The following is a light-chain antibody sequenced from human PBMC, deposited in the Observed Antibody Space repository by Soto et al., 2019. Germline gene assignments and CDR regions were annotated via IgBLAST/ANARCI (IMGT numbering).Light chain of an antibody. CDR1: SSDVGAHNY. Sequence: QSVLTQPASVSGSPGQSITISCTGTSSDVGAHNYVSWYQQHPGKAPKLVIYDVSDRPSGVSNRFSGSKSGNTASLTISGLQAEDEADYYCSSYTSSITVVFGGGTKVTVL. V-gene: IGLV2-14*03. CDR3: SSYTSSITVV. CDR2: DVS. J-gene: IGLJ2*01.